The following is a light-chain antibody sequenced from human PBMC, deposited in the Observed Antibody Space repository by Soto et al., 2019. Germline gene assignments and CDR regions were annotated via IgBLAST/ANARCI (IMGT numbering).Light chain of an antibody. V-gene: IGLV1-47*01. CDR1: TPNIGTNY. J-gene: IGLJ1*01. CDR3: AAWDDSLSGFHV. Sequence: VLTQPPSASGTPGQRVTISCSGSTPNIGTNYVYWYQQLPGTAPKLLIYRNDQRPSGVPDRFSGSKSGTSASLAISGLRSEDEADYFCAAWDDSLSGFHVFGTGTKATVL. CDR2: RND.